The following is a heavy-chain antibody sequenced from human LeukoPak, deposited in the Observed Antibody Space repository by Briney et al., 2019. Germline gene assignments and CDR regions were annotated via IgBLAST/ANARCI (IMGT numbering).Heavy chain of an antibody. Sequence: GGSLRLSCAASGFTFSSYAMSWVRQAPGKGLEWVSAISGSGGSTYYADSVKGRFTISRDNSKNTLYLQMNSLRAEDTAVYYCAKPLTIFGVARRWGDAFDIWGQGTMVTVSS. D-gene: IGHD3-3*01. V-gene: IGHV3-23*01. CDR3: AKPLTIFGVARRWGDAFDI. CDR1: GFTFSSYA. J-gene: IGHJ3*02. CDR2: ISGSGGST.